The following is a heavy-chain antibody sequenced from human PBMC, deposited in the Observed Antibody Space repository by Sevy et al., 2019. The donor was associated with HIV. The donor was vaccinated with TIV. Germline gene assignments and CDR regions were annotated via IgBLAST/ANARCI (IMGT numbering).Heavy chain of an antibody. CDR2: IYPGDSDT. Sequence: GESLKISCKGSGYSFTSYWIGWVRQMPGKGLEWMGIIYPGDSDTRYSPSFQGQVTISADKSISTAYLQWSSLKASDTAMYYCASLRHDYGDYIYFDYWGQRTLVTVSS. V-gene: IGHV5-51*01. J-gene: IGHJ4*02. D-gene: IGHD4-17*01. CDR1: GYSFTSYW. CDR3: ASLRHDYGDYIYFDY.